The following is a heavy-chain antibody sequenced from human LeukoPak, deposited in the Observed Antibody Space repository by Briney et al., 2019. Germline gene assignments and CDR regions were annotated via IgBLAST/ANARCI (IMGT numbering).Heavy chain of an antibody. V-gene: IGHV4-61*02. Sequence: SETLSLTCTVSGDSISSGSYYWSWIRPPAGQGLEWIGRIYASGSTNYNPSLESRVTLSEDTSKNSFSLKLSSVTAADTAVYYGAREKWLVNNWFDPWGQGTLVTVSS. CDR1: GDSISSGSYY. CDR2: IYASGST. D-gene: IGHD6-19*01. J-gene: IGHJ5*02. CDR3: AREKWLVNNWFDP.